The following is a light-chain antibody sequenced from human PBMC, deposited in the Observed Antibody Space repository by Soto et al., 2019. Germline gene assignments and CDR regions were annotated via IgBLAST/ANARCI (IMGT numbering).Light chain of an antibody. J-gene: IGLJ2*01. CDR1: SSDVCGYNY. CDR3: SSYTSSSTLV. Sequence: QSALTQPPSASGSPGQSVAISCTGTSSDVCGYNYVSWYQQHPGKAPKLMIYEVSNRPSGVSNRFSGSKSGNTASLTISGLQAEDEADYYCSSYTSSSTLVFGGGTKVTVL. V-gene: IGLV2-14*01. CDR2: EVS.